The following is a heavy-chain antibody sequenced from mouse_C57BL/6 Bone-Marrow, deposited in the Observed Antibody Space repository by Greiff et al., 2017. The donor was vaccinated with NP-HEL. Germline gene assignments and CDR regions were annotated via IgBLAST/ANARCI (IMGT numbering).Heavy chain of an antibody. D-gene: IGHD2-1*01. CDR2: ISNGGGST. CDR3: ARQIYYGNPAYFDV. Sequence: EVKLVESGGGLVQPGGSLKLSCAASGFTFSDYYMYWVRQTPEKRLEWVAYISNGGGSTYYPDTVKGRFTISRDNAKNTLYLQMSRLKSEDTAMYYCARQIYYGNPAYFDVWGTGTTVTVSS. CDR1: GFTFSDYY. J-gene: IGHJ1*03. V-gene: IGHV5-12*01.